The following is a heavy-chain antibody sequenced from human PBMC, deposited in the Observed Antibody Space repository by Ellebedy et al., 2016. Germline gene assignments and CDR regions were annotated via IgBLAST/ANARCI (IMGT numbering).Heavy chain of an antibody. CDR1: GFSLSNARMG. Sequence: SGPTLVXPTETLTLTCTVSGFSLSNARMGVSWIRQPPGKALEWLAHIFSNDEKSYSTSLKSRLTISKDTSKSQVVLTMTNMDPVDTATYYCAWSAGEYYYGMDVWGQGTTVTVSS. CDR3: AWSAGEYYYGMDV. J-gene: IGHJ6*02. D-gene: IGHD2-21*01. CDR2: IFSNDEK. V-gene: IGHV2-26*04.